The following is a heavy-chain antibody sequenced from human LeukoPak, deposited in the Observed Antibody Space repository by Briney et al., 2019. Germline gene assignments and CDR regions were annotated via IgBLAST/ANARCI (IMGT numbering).Heavy chain of an antibody. CDR3: ARASSKQLAGYLPDGFDI. CDR1: GFAFNNYV. CDR2: ISGSGYNT. Sequence: GGSLRLSCAASGFAFNNYVMNWVRQAPGKGLEWVSSISGSGYNTYYTDSVKGRFTISRDNSKNTLFLQMNSLRADDAAVYYCARASSKQLAGYLPDGFDIWGQGTMVTVSS. V-gene: IGHV3-23*01. J-gene: IGHJ3*02. D-gene: IGHD3-9*01.